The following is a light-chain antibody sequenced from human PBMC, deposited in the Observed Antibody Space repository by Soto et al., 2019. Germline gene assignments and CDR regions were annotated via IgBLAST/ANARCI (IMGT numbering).Light chain of an antibody. CDR2: GNF. J-gene: IGLJ2*01. V-gene: IGLV1-40*01. Sequence: QSVLTQPPSVSGAPGQRVTISCTGSSSNIGAGYDVHWYQQLPGTAPKLLIYGNFDRPSGVPDRFSASKSGTSASLAITGLRAEDEADYYCQSYDISLSGYVIFGGGTKLTVL. CDR3: QSYDISLSGYVI. CDR1: SSNIGAGYD.